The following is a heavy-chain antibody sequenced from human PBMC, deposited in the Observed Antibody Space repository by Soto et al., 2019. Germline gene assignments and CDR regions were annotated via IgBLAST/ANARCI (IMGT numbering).Heavy chain of an antibody. Sequence: GASVKVSCKASGYTFTGYHMHWVRQAPGQGLEWMGWINPNTGGTNYAQKFQGRVTMTRDTSISTAYMDLSRLRSDDAAVYYCAREHTSMSRYYYYYYGLDVWGQGTTVTVSS. CDR1: GYTFTGYH. CDR2: INPNTGGT. J-gene: IGHJ6*02. D-gene: IGHD5-18*01. V-gene: IGHV1-2*02. CDR3: AREHTSMSRYYYYYYGLDV.